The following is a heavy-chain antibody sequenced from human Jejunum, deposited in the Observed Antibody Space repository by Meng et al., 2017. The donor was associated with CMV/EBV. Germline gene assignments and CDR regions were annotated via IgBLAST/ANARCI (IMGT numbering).Heavy chain of an antibody. V-gene: IGHV4-39*01. Sequence: TVSGGTSNSNVDDWAWIRQSPEERLEWSGSLYNGKNTYYHPSIRSRLTVSLDTSKNRFSLNLSSVTAADTGVYFCARHGQALPVCSWGQGTLVTVSS. CDR1: GGTSNSNVDD. CDR3: ARHGQALPVCS. D-gene: IGHD2-15*01. CDR2: LYNGKNT. J-gene: IGHJ1*01.